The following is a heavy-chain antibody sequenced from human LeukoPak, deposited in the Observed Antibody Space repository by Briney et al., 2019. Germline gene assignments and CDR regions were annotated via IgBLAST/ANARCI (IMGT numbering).Heavy chain of an antibody. J-gene: IGHJ4*02. CDR1: GFTFSSYW. D-gene: IGHD6-19*01. CDR2: INSDGSST. CDR3: ARDEEWLVLDY. V-gene: IGHV3-74*01. Sequence: GGSLRLSSAASGFTFSSYWMHWVRQAPGKGLVWVSRINSDGSSTSYADSVKGRFTISRDNAKNTLYLQMNSLRAEDTAVYYCARDEEWLVLDYRGQGTLVTVSS.